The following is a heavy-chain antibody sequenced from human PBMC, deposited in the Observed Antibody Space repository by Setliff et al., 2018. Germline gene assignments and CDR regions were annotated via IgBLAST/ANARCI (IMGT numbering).Heavy chain of an antibody. Sequence: KPSETLSLTCTVSGGSITSGSFYWSWIRQPAGKKLEWIGRIHASGSPDYNPSFKSRVTISRDTSTNQFSLKLGSVTAADTAVYYCARERYFDWFFEDWGHGTLVTV. CDR1: GGSITSGSFY. CDR3: ARERYFDWFFED. D-gene: IGHD3-9*01. V-gene: IGHV4-61*02. J-gene: IGHJ4*01. CDR2: IHASGSP.